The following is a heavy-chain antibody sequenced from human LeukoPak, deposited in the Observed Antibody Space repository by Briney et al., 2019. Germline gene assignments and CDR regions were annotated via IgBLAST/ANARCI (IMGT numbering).Heavy chain of an antibody. J-gene: IGHJ5*02. Sequence: GGSLRLSCAASGFTFSSYSMNWVRQAPGKGPEWVSYISSSSSTTYYADSVKGRFTISRDNAKDSLYLQMNSLRAEDTAVYYCVRRGLIVTEYLERWGQGTLVTVSS. CDR3: VRRGLIVTEYLER. CDR1: GFTFSSYS. V-gene: IGHV3-48*04. D-gene: IGHD3-10*01. CDR2: ISSSSSTT.